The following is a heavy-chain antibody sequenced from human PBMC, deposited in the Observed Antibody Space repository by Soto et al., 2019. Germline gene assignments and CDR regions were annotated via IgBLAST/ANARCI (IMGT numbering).Heavy chain of an antibody. D-gene: IGHD2-15*01. V-gene: IGHV1-2*04. J-gene: IGHJ6*02. CDR1: GYTFTGYY. CDR3: ARRSGGSSYYYGMDV. Sequence: SVKVSCKASGYTFTGYYMHWVRQAPGQGLEWMGWINPNSGGTNYAQKFQGWVTMTRDTSISTAYMELSRLRSDDTAVYYCARRSGGSSYYYGMDVRGQGTTVTVSS. CDR2: INPNSGGT.